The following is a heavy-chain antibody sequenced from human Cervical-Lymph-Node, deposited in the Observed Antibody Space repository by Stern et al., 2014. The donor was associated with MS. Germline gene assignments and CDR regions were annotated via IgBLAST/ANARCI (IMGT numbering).Heavy chain of an antibody. J-gene: IGHJ4*02. CDR3: AKWAGYGAGFDY. Sequence: VQLVQSGGGLVQPGRSLRLSCAASGFTFDDYAMHWVRQAPGKGLEWVSGISWNSGSIGYADSVKGRFTISRDNAKNSLYLQMNSLRAEDTALYYCAKWAGYGAGFDYWGQGTLVTVSS. D-gene: IGHD1-26*01. CDR2: ISWNSGSI. CDR1: GFTFDDYA. V-gene: IGHV3-9*01.